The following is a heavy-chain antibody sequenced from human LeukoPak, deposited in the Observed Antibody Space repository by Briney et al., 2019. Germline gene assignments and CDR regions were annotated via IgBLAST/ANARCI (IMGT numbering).Heavy chain of an antibody. CDR2: INDSGGNT. CDR1: GFTFSNYA. CDR3: ARSLKWNLVGFDY. Sequence: GGSLRLSCAASGFTFSNYAMNWVRQAPGKGLEWVSVINDSGGNTFYADSVKGRFTISRDNSKNTLHLQMSSLRVEDTAVYYCARSLKWNLVGFDYWGQGTLVTVSS. V-gene: IGHV3-23*01. J-gene: IGHJ4*02. D-gene: IGHD1-1*01.